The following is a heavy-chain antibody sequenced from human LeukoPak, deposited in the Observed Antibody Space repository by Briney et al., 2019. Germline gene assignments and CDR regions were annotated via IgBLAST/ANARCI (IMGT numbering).Heavy chain of an antibody. CDR1: GYTFTSYA. D-gene: IGHD2-15*01. CDR3: ARGGMVAAIVDWFDP. CDR2: INAGNGNT. Sequence: GASVKVSCKASGYTFTSYAMHWVRQAPGQRREWMGWINAGNGNTKYSQEFQGRVTITRDTSASTAYMELSSLRSEDMAVYYCARGGMVAAIVDWFDPWGQGTLVTVSS. V-gene: IGHV1-3*03. J-gene: IGHJ5*02.